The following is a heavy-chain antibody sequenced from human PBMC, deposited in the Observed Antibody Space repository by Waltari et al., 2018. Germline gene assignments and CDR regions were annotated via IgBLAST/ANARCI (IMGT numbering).Heavy chain of an antibody. J-gene: IGHJ4*02. D-gene: IGHD6-19*01. CDR2: ISSSSSYI. Sequence: EVQLVESGGGLVKPGGSLRLSCAASGFTFSSSSMNWVRQAPGKGLEWVSSISSSSSYIYYADSVKGRFTISRDNAKNSLYLQMNSLRAEDTAVYYCARAYSSGWLGLDYWGQGTLVTVSS. CDR1: GFTFSSSS. V-gene: IGHV3-21*01. CDR3: ARAYSSGWLGLDY.